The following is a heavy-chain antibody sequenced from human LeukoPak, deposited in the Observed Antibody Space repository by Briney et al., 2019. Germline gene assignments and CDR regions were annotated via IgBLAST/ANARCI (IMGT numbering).Heavy chain of an antibody. J-gene: IGHJ6*02. V-gene: IGHV4-59*01. CDR3: ARDNWNYGSSMDV. Sequence: PSETLSPTCTVSGVSISSYYWSWIRQPPGKGLEWIGYIYYSGSTNYNPSLKSRVTISVDTSKNQLSLKLSSVTAADTAVYYCARDNWNYGSSMDVWSQGTTVTVSS. D-gene: IGHD1-7*01. CDR1: GVSISSYY. CDR2: IYYSGST.